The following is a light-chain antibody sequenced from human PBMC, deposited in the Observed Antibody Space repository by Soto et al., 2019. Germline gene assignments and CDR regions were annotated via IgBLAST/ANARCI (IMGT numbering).Light chain of an antibody. Sequence: DIQMTQSPSSLSASVGDRVTITCRASQSLSTSLNWYQQKPGRAPKLLLYAASRLQSGVPSRLSGSGSGTDFTLTISSLQPEDFATYFCQQTYSATWTFGQGTKVDIK. J-gene: IGKJ1*01. CDR3: QQTYSATWT. V-gene: IGKV1-39*01. CDR1: QSLSTS. CDR2: AAS.